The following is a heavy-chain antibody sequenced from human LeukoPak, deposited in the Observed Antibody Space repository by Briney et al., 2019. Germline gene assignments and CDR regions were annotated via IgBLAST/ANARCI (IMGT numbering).Heavy chain of an antibody. CDR2: IRSKAYGGTT. V-gene: IGHV3-49*04. J-gene: IGHJ6*02. CDR1: GFTFGDHA. D-gene: IGHD5-18*01. CDR3: SRGPIQLWLHNAMDV. Sequence: PGGSLRLSCTASGFTFGDHAMSWVRQAPGKGLEWVGFIRSKAYGGTTEYAASVKGRFTISRDDSKSIAYRQMNSLKTEDTAVYYCSRGPIQLWLHNAMDVWGQGTTVTVSS.